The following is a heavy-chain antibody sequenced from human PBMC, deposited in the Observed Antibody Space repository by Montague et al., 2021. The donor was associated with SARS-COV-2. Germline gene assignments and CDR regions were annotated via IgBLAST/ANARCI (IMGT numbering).Heavy chain of an antibody. D-gene: IGHD2-21*02. CDR1: GYSIDSGGYF. CDR2: IYYSGSA. CDR3: ARIFCGGDCDGSGVFDI. J-gene: IGHJ3*02. V-gene: IGHV4-31*03. Sequence: TLSLTCTVSGYSIDSGGYFWSWISQHPGKGLEWIGFIYYSGSADYNPSLESRVSISVDRPKNHFSLKLSSVNAADTAVYYCARIFCGGDCDGSGVFDIWGQGTMVTVSS.